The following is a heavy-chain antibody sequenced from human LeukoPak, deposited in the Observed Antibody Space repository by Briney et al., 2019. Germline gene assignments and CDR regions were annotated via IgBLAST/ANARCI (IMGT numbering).Heavy chain of an antibody. D-gene: IGHD2-2*01. J-gene: IGHJ5*02. Sequence: SETLSLTCTVSGGSISSYYWSWIRQPPGKGLEWIGYIYHSGSTYYNPSLKSRVTISVDRSKNQFSLKLSSVTAADTAVYYCARGEESGYCSSTSCENWFDPWGQGTLVTVSS. CDR3: ARGEESGYCSSTSCENWFDP. CDR1: GGSISSYY. V-gene: IGHV4-59*12. CDR2: IYHSGST.